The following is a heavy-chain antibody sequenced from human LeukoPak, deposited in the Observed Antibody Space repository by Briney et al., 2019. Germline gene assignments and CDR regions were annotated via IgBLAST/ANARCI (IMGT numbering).Heavy chain of an antibody. Sequence: GGSLRLSCAASGFTFSSNSLNWVRQAPGKGLVWVANTKQDGSEKYYVDSVKGRFTISRDNAKNSLYLQMNSLRAEDTAVYYCARDSIGYDFWSGYLGGGLHYYYMDVRGKGTTVTVSS. CDR2: TKQDGSEK. CDR1: GFTFSSNS. CDR3: ARDSIGYDFWSGYLGGGLHYYYMDV. D-gene: IGHD3-3*01. J-gene: IGHJ6*03. V-gene: IGHV3-7*01.